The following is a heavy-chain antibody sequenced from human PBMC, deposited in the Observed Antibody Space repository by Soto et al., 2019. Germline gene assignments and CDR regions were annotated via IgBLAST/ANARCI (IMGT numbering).Heavy chain of an antibody. CDR3: AKSSYSGGWYFDL. CDR1: GFTFSSYA. CDR2: ISGSGAST. J-gene: IGHJ2*01. D-gene: IGHD6-19*01. Sequence: EVQLLESGVGLVQPGGSLILSCAISGFTFSSYAMSWVRQAPGKGLEWVSDISGSGASTHYAASVKGRFTISRDTSKSTLYLHRNSLRAEDTAIYYCAKSSYSGGWYFDLWGRRTLVTVSS. V-gene: IGHV3-23*01.